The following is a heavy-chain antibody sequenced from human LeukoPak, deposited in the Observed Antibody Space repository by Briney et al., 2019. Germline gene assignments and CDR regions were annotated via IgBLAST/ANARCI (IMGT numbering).Heavy chain of an antibody. CDR1: GYTFTGYY. D-gene: IGHD2-21*02. J-gene: IGHJ4*02. CDR3: ARVPDCGGDCSTYYFDY. CDR2: INPNSGGT. Sequence: ASVKVSCKASGYTFTGYYMHWVRQAPGQGLEWMGWINPNSGGTNYAQKFQGRVTMTRDTSISTAYMELSRLRSGDTAVYYCARVPDCGGDCSTYYFDYWGQGTRVTVSS. V-gene: IGHV1-2*02.